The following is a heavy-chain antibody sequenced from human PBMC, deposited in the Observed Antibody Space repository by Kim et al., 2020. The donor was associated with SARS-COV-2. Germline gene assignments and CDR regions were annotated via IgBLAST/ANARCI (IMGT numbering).Heavy chain of an antibody. CDR3: TTHSGFWSGYYLDY. V-gene: IGHV3-15*01. J-gene: IGHJ4*02. D-gene: IGHD3-3*01. Sequence: AAPVKGRFTISRDDSKNTLYLQMNSLKTEDTAVYYCTTHSGFWSGYYLDYWGQGTLVTVSS.